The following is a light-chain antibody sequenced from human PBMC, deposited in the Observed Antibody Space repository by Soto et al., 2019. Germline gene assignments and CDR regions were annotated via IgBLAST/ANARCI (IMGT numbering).Light chain of an antibody. CDR2: DAS. V-gene: IGKV1-5*01. CDR3: QQYQSYSFT. J-gene: IGKJ3*01. CDR1: QGISDW. Sequence: DIQMTQSPSTLSASVGDRVTITCRASQGISDWLAWYQQNPGKAPKLLIYDASDLQTGVPSRFSGSGSGTEFTLTISSLQPDDFATYYCQQYQSYSFTFGPGTKVDVQ.